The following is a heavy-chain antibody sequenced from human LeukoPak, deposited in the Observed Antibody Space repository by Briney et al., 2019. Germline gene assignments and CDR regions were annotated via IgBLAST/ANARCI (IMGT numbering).Heavy chain of an antibody. J-gene: IGHJ4*02. CDR1: GGSFSGYY. D-gene: IGHD4-23*01. V-gene: IGHV4-34*01. Sequence: SETLSLTCAVYGGSFSGYYWSWIRQPPGKGLEWIGEINHSGSTNYNPSPKSRVTISVDTSKNQFSLKLSSVTAADTAVYYCAREDYGGNSNYFDYWGQGTLVTVSS. CDR2: INHSGST. CDR3: AREDYGGNSNYFDY.